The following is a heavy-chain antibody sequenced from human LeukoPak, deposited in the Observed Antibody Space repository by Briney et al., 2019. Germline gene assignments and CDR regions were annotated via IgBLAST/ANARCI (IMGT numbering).Heavy chain of an antibody. CDR2: INNDGRVT. CDR1: GFTFSSNW. J-gene: IGHJ4*02. D-gene: IGHD3-16*01. V-gene: IGHV3-74*01. CDR3: ARGGQGAVDY. Sequence: GGSLRLSCAASGFTFSSNWMHWVRQAPGKGLVLVSFINNDGRVTSYADSVKGRFTISRDNAKNTLYLQMNSLRAEDTAMYYCARGGQGAVDYWGPGTLVTVSS.